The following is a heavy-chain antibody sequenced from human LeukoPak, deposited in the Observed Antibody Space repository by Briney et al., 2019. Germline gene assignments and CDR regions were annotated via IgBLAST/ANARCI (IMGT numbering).Heavy chain of an antibody. J-gene: IGHJ4*02. CDR1: GGSFSGYY. D-gene: IGHD2-2*01. V-gene: IGHV4-34*01. Sequence: SETLSLTCAVYGGSFSGYYWSWIRQPPVKVLEWIGEINHSGSTNYNPSLKSRVTIPVDTSKNQFSLKLSSVTAADTAVYYCARGSVVPGPRLFDYWGQGTLVTVSS. CDR2: INHSGST. CDR3: ARGSVVPGPRLFDY.